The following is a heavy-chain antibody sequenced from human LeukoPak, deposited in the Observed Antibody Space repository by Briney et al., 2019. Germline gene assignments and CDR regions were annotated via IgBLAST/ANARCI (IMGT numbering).Heavy chain of an antibody. J-gene: IGHJ4*02. V-gene: IGHV1-69*05. CDR2: IIPIFGTA. CDR3: ARERRETGDPWFDY. CDR1: GGTFSSYA. D-gene: IGHD7-27*01. Sequence: SVKVSCKASGGTFSSYAISWVRQAPGQGLEWMGRIIPIFGTANHAQKFQGRVTITTDESTSTAYMELSSLRSEDTAVYYCARERRETGDPWFDYWGQGTLVTVSS.